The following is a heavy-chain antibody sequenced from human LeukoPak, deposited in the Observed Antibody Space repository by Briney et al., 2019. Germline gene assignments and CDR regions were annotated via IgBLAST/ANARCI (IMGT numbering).Heavy chain of an antibody. Sequence: VSVKVSCKASGYTFTGYYMHWVRQAPGQGLEWMGRINPNSGGTNYAQKFQGRVTMTRDTSISTAYMELSRLRSDDTAVYYCARGDIVVVLAAIDYYYYGMDVWGQGTTVTVSS. CDR2: INPNSGGT. J-gene: IGHJ6*02. D-gene: IGHD2-2*01. V-gene: IGHV1-2*06. CDR3: ARGDIVVVLAAIDYYYYGMDV. CDR1: GYTFTGYY.